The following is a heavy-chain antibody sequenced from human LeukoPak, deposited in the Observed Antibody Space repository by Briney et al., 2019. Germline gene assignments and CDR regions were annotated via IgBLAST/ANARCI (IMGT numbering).Heavy chain of an antibody. D-gene: IGHD4-11*01. CDR2: IIPIFGTA. Sequence: GASVTVSCKASGGTFSSYAISWVRQAPGQGLEWMGGIIPIFGTANYAQKFQGRVTITADESTSTAYMELSSLRSEDTAVYYCASMEHDYSNPWPFDYWGQGTLVTVSS. CDR1: GGTFSSYA. CDR3: ASMEHDYSNPWPFDY. J-gene: IGHJ4*02. V-gene: IGHV1-69*13.